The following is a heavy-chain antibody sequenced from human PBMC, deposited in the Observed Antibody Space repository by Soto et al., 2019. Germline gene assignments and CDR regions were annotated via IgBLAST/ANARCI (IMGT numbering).Heavy chain of an antibody. CDR1: GFSLSNARMG. J-gene: IGHJ5*02. Sequence: QVTLKESGPVLVKPTETLTLTCTVSGFSLSNARMGVSWIRQPPGKALEWLAHIFSNDEKSYSTSLKSRLTISKDTSKSQVVLTMTNMDPVDTATYYCARTLLDYDIWTGYYNWFDPWGQGTLVTVSS. CDR2: IFSNDEK. CDR3: ARTLLDYDIWTGYYNWFDP. D-gene: IGHD3-9*01. V-gene: IGHV2-26*01.